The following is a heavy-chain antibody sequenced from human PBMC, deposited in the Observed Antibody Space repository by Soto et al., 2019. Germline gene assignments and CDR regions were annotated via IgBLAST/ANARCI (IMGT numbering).Heavy chain of an antibody. Sequence: LSLTCAVYGGSFSAYYWSWIRQPPGKGLEWIGEINHSGSTNYNPSLKSRVTISVDTSKNQFSLKLTSVTAADTAVYYCARGSHGKRYYGSGSSSHFDYWGQGTLVTVSS. J-gene: IGHJ4*02. V-gene: IGHV4-34*01. D-gene: IGHD3-10*01. CDR2: INHSGST. CDR1: GGSFSAYY. CDR3: ARGSHGKRYYGSGSSSHFDY.